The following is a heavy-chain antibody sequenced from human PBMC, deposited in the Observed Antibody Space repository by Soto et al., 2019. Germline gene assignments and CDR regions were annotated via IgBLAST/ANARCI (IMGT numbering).Heavy chain of an antibody. Sequence: GGSLRLSCAASGFTVSSNYMSWVRQAPGKGLEWVSVLYTGGSTYYADSVKGRFTISRDNSKNTLYLQMNSLRAEDTAVYYCARPVAVTHDAFDIWGQGTMVTVSS. V-gene: IGHV3-66*04. D-gene: IGHD6-19*01. J-gene: IGHJ3*02. CDR2: LYTGGST. CDR3: ARPVAVTHDAFDI. CDR1: GFTVSSNY.